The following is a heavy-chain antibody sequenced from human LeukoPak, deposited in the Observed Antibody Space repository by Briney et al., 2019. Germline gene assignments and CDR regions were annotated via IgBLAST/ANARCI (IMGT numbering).Heavy chain of an antibody. V-gene: IGHV3-43D*03. J-gene: IGHJ6*03. CDR1: GFTFDDYA. D-gene: IGHD3-9*01. CDR2: ISWDGGST. Sequence: PGGSLRLSCAASGFTFDDYAMHWVRQAPGKGLEWVSLISWDGGSTYYADSVKGRFTISRDNSKNSLYLQMNSLRAEDTALYYCAKDMSPDKRRFYMDVWGKGTTVTVSS. CDR3: AKDMSPDKRRFYMDV.